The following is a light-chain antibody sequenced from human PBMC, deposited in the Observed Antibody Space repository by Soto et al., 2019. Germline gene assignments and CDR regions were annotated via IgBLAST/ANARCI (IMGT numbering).Light chain of an antibody. CDR1: QSVSSD. CDR2: TAS. J-gene: IGKJ1*01. V-gene: IGKV3-15*01. CDR3: QQYNNWPRMT. Sequence: EIVMTQSPATLSVSPGERATLSCRASQSVSSDLAWYQQKPGQAPRLLIYTASTRTTGVPARFSGSRSGTEVTLTISSLQSEDFAVYYCQQYNNWPRMTFGHGTKVEIK.